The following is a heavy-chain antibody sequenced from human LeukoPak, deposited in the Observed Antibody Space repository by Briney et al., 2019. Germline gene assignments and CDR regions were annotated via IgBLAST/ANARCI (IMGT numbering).Heavy chain of an antibody. V-gene: IGHV4-34*01. CDR3: ARLFSSWFDP. J-gene: IGHJ5*02. CDR2: INHSGST. CDR1: GGSFIGYY. D-gene: IGHD2-2*01. Sequence: SATLSLTCAVYGGSFIGYYWSWIRQPPGKGLEWIGEINHSGSTNYNPSLQSRVTISLDTSKNQFSLKLSSVTAADTAVYYCARLFSSWFDPWGQGTLVTVSS.